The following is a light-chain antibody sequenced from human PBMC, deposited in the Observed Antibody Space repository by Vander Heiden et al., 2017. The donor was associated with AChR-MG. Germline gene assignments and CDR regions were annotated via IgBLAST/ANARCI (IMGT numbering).Light chain of an antibody. CDR3: QQYGSSLLLT. J-gene: IGKJ4*01. V-gene: IGKV3-20*01. CDR2: GAS. Sequence: VSTQSPGTLSLSPGERATLSCRASQSVSSNYLAWYQQKPGQAPRLLIYGASSRATGIPDRFSGSGSGTDFTLTISRLEPEDFAVYYCQQYGSSLLLTFGGGTKVEIK. CDR1: QSVSSNY.